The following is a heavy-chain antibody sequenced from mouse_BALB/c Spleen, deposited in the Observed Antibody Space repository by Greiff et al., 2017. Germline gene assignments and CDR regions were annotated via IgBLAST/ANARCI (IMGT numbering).Heavy chain of an antibody. Sequence: VQLQQSGAELVKPGASVKLSCTASGFNIKDTYMHWVKQRPEQGLEWIGRIDPANGNTKYDPKFQGKATITADTSSNTAYLQLSSLTSEDTAVYYCARDDYDGYWYFDVWGAGTTVTVSS. CDR3: ARDDYDGYWYFDV. V-gene: IGHV14-3*02. CDR1: GFNIKDTY. J-gene: IGHJ1*01. CDR2: IDPANGNT. D-gene: IGHD2-4*01.